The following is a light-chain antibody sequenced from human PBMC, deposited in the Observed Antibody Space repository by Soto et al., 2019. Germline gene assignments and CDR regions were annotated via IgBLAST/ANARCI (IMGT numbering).Light chain of an antibody. J-gene: IGKJ1*01. CDR3: QQRSNWPWT. CDR2: DAS. V-gene: IGKV3-11*01. CDR1: QSVSTY. Sequence: EIVLTQSPATLSLSPGERATLSCRASQSVSTYLAWYQQKPGQAPRLLIYDASNSATGIPARFSGSGSGTDFTLPISSLEPEDCAVYYCQQRSNWPWTFGQGTKVEIK.